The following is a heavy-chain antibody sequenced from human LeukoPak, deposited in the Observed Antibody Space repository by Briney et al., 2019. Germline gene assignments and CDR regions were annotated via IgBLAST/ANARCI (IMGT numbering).Heavy chain of an antibody. CDR3: ARLGSYYDMDV. Sequence: GGSLRLSCAASGFTFSSYAMSWVRQAPGEGLEWVSAISGSGGSTYYADSVKGRFTISRDNSKNTLYLQMNSLRADDTAVYYCARLGSYYDMDVWGQGTTVTVSS. CDR1: GFTFSSYA. CDR2: ISGSGGST. D-gene: IGHD3-10*01. J-gene: IGHJ6*02. V-gene: IGHV3-23*01.